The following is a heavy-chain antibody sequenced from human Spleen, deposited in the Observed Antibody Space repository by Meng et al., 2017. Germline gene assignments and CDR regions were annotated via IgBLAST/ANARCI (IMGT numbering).Heavy chain of an antibody. J-gene: IGHJ5*02. CDR2: ITGSGEIT. CDR1: GFTFTNYA. V-gene: IGHV3-23*01. D-gene: IGHD2-15*01. CDR3: AKDRLARFCSGGSCFPNWFDP. Sequence: GGSLRLSCAASGFTFTNYAMTWVRQAPGKGLEWVSTITGSGEITFYADSVKGRFTISRDNSKNTLYLQLNSLRAEDTAVYYCAKDRLARFCSGGSCFPNWFDPWGQGTLVTVSS.